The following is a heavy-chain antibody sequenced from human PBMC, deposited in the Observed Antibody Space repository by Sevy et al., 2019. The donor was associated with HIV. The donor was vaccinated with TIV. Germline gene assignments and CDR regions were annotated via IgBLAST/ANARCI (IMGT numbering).Heavy chain of an antibody. V-gene: IGHV3-48*03. J-gene: IGHJ4*02. CDR1: GFTFSSYE. Sequence: GGYLRLSCAASGFTFSSYEMNWVRQAPGKGLEWVSYISNSGTTISYSDSVRGRFTISRDNARNSLYLQMNSLRGEDTTVYYCARDLPPAATTVAHFDHWGQGTQFTVSS. D-gene: IGHD4-17*01. CDR2: ISNSGTTI. CDR3: ARDLPPAATTVAHFDH.